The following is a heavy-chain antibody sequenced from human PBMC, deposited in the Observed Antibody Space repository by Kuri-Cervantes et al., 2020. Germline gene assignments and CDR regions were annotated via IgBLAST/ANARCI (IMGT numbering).Heavy chain of an antibody. V-gene: IGHV3-48*02. CDR3: ARDHCSSTSCYPANFDY. D-gene: IGHD2-2*01. CDR1: EFTLDSYS. CDR2: ISSSSSTI. J-gene: IGHJ4*02. Sequence: GESLKISCTTSEFTLDSYSMNWVRQAPGKGLEWVSYISSSSSTIYYADSVKGRFTISRDNAKNSLYLQMNSLRDEDTAVYYCARDHCSSTSCYPANFDYWGQGTLVTVSS.